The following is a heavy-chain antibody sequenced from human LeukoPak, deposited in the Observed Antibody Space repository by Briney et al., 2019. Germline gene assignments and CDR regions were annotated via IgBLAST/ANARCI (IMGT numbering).Heavy chain of an antibody. CDR2: VSYDGGNR. V-gene: IGHV3-30*18. CDR1: GFTFSSYL. CDR3: AKTMVRTAILLSLPSYYYGLDV. D-gene: IGHD3-10*01. Sequence: PGGSLRLSCAASGFTFSSYLMHWVRQAPGKGLEWVAVVSYDGGNRYHADSVKGRFTISRDNSKNTLYLQVNNLTTEDTAVYFCAKTMVRTAILLSLPSYYYGLDVWGTGTTVTVSS. J-gene: IGHJ6*04.